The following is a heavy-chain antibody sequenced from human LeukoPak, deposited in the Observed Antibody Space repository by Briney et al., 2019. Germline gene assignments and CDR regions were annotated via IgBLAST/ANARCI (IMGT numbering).Heavy chain of an antibody. CDR1: GGTFSSYA. D-gene: IGHD3-22*01. Sequence: ASVKISCKASGGTFSSYAISWVRQAPGQGLEWMGRIIPILGIANYAQKLQGRVTMTADTSTSTAYMELRSLRSDDTAVYYCARDGGYYYDSSGYYGPWGQGTLVTVSS. CDR2: IIPILGIA. CDR3: ARDGGYYYDSSGYYGP. V-gene: IGHV1-69*04. J-gene: IGHJ5*02.